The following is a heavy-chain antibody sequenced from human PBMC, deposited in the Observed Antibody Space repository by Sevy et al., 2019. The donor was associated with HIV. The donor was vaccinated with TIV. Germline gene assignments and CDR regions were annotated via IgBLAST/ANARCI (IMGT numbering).Heavy chain of an antibody. CDR2: IYTSGST. D-gene: IGHD6-19*01. CDR3: AREGGVAASFDY. V-gene: IGHV4-4*07. CDR1: GGSISSDY. J-gene: IGHJ4*02. Sequence: SETPSLTCTVSGGSISSDYWSWIRQPAGKGLDWIGRIYTSGSTNYNPSLKSRVTMSIDTSKNQFSLNLSSVTAADTAVYYCAREGGVAASFDYWGQGTLVTVSS.